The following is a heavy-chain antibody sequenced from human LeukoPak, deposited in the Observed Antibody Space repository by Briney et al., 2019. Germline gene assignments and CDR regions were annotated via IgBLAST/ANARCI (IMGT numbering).Heavy chain of an antibody. CDR3: AEAPLYYFGFWSGPDY. V-gene: IGHV4-34*01. D-gene: IGHD3-3*01. CDR1: GGSFSGYY. Sequence: PSETLSLTCAVYGGSFSGYYWSWIRQPPGKGLEWIGEINHSGSTNYNPSLKSRVTISVDTSKNQFSRKLSSVTAADTALQYLAEAPLYYFGFWSGPDYWGQGTLVTVSS. CDR2: INHSGST. J-gene: IGHJ4*02.